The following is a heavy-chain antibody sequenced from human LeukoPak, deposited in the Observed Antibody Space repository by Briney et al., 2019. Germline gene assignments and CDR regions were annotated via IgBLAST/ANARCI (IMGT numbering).Heavy chain of an antibody. V-gene: IGHV3-23*01. J-gene: IGHJ4*02. D-gene: IGHD2-2*01. CDR1: GFTFSSYA. CDR3: ARFLIDPRDIVVVPAAVDY. CDR2: ISGSGGST. Sequence: GGSLRLSCAASGFTFSSYAMSWVRQAPGKGLEWVSAISGSGGSTYYADSVKGRFTISRDNAKNSLYLQMNSLRAEDTAVYYCARFLIDPRDIVVVPAAVDYWGQGTLVTVSS.